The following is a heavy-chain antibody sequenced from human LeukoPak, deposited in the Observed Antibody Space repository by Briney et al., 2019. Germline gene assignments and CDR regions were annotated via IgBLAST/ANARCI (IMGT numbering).Heavy chain of an antibody. J-gene: IGHJ6*03. Sequence: PSETLSLTCTVSGGSISTYYWSWIRQPAGKGRELIGRIYTSGSTNYNPSLKSRVTISADKSKKQFSLKLSSVTAADTAVYYCAREGSGSYLGYYYYMDVWGKGTTVTVSS. CDR3: AREGSGSYLGYYYYMDV. D-gene: IGHD3-10*01. CDR1: GGSISTYY. V-gene: IGHV4-4*07. CDR2: IYTSGST.